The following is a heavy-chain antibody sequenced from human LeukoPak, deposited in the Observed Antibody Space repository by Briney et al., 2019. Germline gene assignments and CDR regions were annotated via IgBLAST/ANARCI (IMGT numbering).Heavy chain of an antibody. J-gene: IGHJ6*03. CDR1: GGTFSSYA. Sequence: SVKVSCKASGGTFSSYAISWVRQAPGQGLEWMGGIIPIFGTANYAQKFQGRVTITTDESTRTAYMELSSLRSEDTAVYYCARDRLGDVRLRFLTWGYMDVWGKGTTVTVSS. V-gene: IGHV1-69*05. D-gene: IGHD3-3*01. CDR2: IIPIFGTA. CDR3: ARDRLGDVRLRFLTWGYMDV.